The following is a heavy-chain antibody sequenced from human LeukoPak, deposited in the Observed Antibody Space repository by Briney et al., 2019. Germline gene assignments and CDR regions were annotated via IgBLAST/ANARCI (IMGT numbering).Heavy chain of an antibody. D-gene: IGHD3-10*01. CDR2: INPNSGGT. Sequence: GASVKVSCKASGYTFTGYYMHWVRQAPGQGLEWMGWINPNSGGTNYAQKFQGRVTMTRDTSISTAYMELSRLRSDDTAVYYCARNKGFGELFYFDYWGQGTLVTVSS. V-gene: IGHV1-2*02. CDR1: GYTFTGYY. CDR3: ARNKGFGELFYFDY. J-gene: IGHJ4*02.